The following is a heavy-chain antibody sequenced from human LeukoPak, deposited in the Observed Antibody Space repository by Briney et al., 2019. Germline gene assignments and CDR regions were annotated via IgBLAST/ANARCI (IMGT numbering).Heavy chain of an antibody. CDR2: INNDGSTT. CDR3: ARGGGGYFLDY. V-gene: IGHV3-74*01. CDR1: GFTFSSDW. D-gene: IGHD1-26*01. J-gene: IGHJ4*02. Sequence: PGGSLRLSCAASGFTFSSDWMHWVRQAAGKGLVWVSRINNDGSTTAYADSVKGRFTISRDNAKNTVYLQMNSLRAEDTAVYYCARGGGGYFLDYWGQGTLVTVSS.